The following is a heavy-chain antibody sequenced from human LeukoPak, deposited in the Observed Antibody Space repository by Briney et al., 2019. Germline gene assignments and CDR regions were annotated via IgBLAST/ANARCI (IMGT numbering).Heavy chain of an antibody. V-gene: IGHV4-59*01. J-gene: IGHJ4*02. CDR1: IGSFSGYY. Sequence: SETLSLTCAVYIGSFSGYYSSWIRQPPGKGLEWIGYIYYSGSTSYNPSLKSRVTMSVDTSKNQFSLKLSSVTAADTAVYYCARYNYDSSGNYFDYWGQGTLVTVSS. D-gene: IGHD3-22*01. CDR2: IYYSGST. CDR3: ARYNYDSSGNYFDY.